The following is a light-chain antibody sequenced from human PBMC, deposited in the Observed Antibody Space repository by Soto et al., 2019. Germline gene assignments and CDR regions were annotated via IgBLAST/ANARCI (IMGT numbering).Light chain of an antibody. J-gene: IGKJ4*01. CDR3: QQSYGAPLT. V-gene: IGKV1-39*01. CDR2: GVS. CDR1: LTISKS. Sequence: DIQMTQSPSSLSASVGDRVTVTCRTSLTISKSLNWYQQKPGKAPKVLIYGVSNLQSGVPSRFSGSGSGTDFTPTISSVQPEDSATYYCQQSYGAPLTFGGGTSVEIK.